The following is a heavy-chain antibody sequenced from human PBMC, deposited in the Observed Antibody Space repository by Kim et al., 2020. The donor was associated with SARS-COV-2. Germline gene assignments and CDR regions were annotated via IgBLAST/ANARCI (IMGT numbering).Heavy chain of an antibody. Sequence: GGSLRLSCAASGFTFSSYWMSWVRQAPGKGLEWVANIKQDGSEKYYVDSVKGRFTISRDNAKNSLYLQMNSLRAEDTAVYYCARDGIAAAGTDYYYGMDVWGQGTAVTVSS. CDR1: GFTFSSYW. CDR2: IKQDGSEK. V-gene: IGHV3-7*01. D-gene: IGHD6-13*01. CDR3: ARDGIAAAGTDYYYGMDV. J-gene: IGHJ6*02.